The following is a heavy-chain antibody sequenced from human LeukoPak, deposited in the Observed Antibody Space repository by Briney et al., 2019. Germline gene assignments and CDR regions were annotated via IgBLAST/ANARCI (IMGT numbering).Heavy chain of an antibody. CDR3: ARDSTSRITIFGVALSLDY. V-gene: IGHV1-18*03. CDR2: ISAYNGNT. J-gene: IGHJ4*02. Sequence: ASVKVSCKASGYTFTSYGISWVRQAPGQGLEWMGWISAYNGNTNYAQKLQGRVTMTTDTSTSTAYMELRSLRSDDMAVYYCARDSTSRITIFGVALSLDYWGQGTLVTVSS. CDR1: GYTFTSYG. D-gene: IGHD3-3*01.